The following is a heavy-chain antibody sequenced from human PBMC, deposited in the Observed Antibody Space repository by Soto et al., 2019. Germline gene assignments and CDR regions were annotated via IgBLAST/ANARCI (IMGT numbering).Heavy chain of an antibody. CDR2: IYYSGST. CDR3: ARLSGGSCYSGGCYYYGMDV. CDR1: GGSISSYY. J-gene: IGHJ6*02. D-gene: IGHD2-15*01. Sequence: QVQLQESGPGLVKPSETLSLTCTVSGGSISSYYWSWIRQPPGKGLEWIGYIYYSGSTNYNPSLRSRVTISVDTSKNQFSLKLSSVTAADTAVYYCARLSGGSCYSGGCYYYGMDVWGQGTTVTVSS. V-gene: IGHV4-59*08.